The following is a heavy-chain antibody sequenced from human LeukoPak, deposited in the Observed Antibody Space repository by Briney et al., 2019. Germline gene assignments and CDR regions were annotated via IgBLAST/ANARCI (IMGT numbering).Heavy chain of an antibody. D-gene: IGHD2-2*01. CDR2: INPDNGNT. CDR3: ATYYCSTTSCYPYFFDY. V-gene: IGHV1-18*01. J-gene: IGHJ4*02. Sequence: ASVKVSCKASGYTFTSYDINWVRQAPGQGLEWMGWINPDNGNTKYAQKFQGRVTMTTDTSTSTAHMELRSLRSDDTAVYYCATYYCSTTSCYPYFFDYWGQGTLVTVSS. CDR1: GYTFTSYD.